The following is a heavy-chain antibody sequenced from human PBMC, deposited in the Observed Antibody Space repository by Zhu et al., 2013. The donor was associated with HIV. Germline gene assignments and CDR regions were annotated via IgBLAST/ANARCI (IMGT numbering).Heavy chain of an antibody. CDR2: ISAYNGNT. CDR3: ARGKSKCSSTSCYGVYYYYGMDV. D-gene: IGHD2-2*01. V-gene: IGHV1-18*01. Sequence: QVQLVQSGAEVKKPGASVKVSCKASGYTFTSYGISWVRQAPGQGLEWMGWISAYNGNTNYAQKLQGRVTMTTDTSTSTAYMELRSLRSDDTAVYYCARGKSKCSSTSCYGVYYYYGMDVVGPRDHGHR. CDR1: GYTFTSYG. J-gene: IGHJ6*02.